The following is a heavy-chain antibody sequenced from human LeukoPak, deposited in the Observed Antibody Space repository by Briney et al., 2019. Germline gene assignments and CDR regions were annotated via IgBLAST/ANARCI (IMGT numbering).Heavy chain of an antibody. J-gene: IGHJ4*02. D-gene: IGHD3-22*01. V-gene: IGHV4-4*07. CDR2: VYASGYS. CDR3: ARDGLYSNGYSYFDY. Sequence: SETLSLTCSVSGGYFSDYHWSWIRQPAGKRLEWIGRVYASGYSNYNPSLRSRDTMSLDTSKKQLSLRLSSVTSADTAVYYCARDGLYSNGYSYFDYWGQGTLVTVSP. CDR1: GGYFSDYH.